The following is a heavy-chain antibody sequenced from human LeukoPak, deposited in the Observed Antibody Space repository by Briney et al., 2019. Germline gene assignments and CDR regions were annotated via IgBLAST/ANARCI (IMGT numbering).Heavy chain of an antibody. Sequence: GGSLRLSCAASGFTFSDYAMIWVRQAPGKGLEWVSAISNSGGNTYFADSVKGRFTVSRDNSKNTLYLQMNSLRAEDTAVYYCARDTAWIQPSGTTGDYWGQGTLVTVSS. CDR3: ARDTAWIQPSGTTGDY. V-gene: IGHV3-23*01. D-gene: IGHD5-18*01. CDR2: ISNSGGNT. J-gene: IGHJ4*02. CDR1: GFTFSDYA.